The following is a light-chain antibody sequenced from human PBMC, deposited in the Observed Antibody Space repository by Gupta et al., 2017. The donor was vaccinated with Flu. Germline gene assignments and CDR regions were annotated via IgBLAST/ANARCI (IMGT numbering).Light chain of an antibody. CDR1: QVIYSQ. CDR3: HRADGFRLS. V-gene: IGKV1-12*01. Sequence: DIQMTQSPSSVSASVGDRVTMTCRASQVIYSQLGWYQQKPGKAPKLLIYPASTLQSGVPSRFSRSGSETDFTLTITSLQPEDAATYYCHRADGFRLSFGSGSRVRIK. J-gene: IGKJ4*01. CDR2: PAS.